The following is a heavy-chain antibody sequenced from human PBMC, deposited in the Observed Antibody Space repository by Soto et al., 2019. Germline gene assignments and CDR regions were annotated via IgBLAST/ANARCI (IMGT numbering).Heavy chain of an antibody. J-gene: IGHJ4*02. Sequence: SETLSLSCTGSGGSVSSGGDYWSWIRQSPGKGLEWIGYISGSGSTGYNPSLKNRLTMSVDRSKNQFKLRLTSVTAADTAVYFCATESGSTYGYFDYRGQGTQVT. CDR2: ISGSGST. CDR3: ATESGSTYGYFDY. CDR1: GGSVSSGGDY. V-gene: IGHV4-30-4*01. D-gene: IGHD5-18*01.